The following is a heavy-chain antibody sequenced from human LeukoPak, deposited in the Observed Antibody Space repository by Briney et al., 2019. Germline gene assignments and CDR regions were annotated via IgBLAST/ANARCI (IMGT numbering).Heavy chain of an antibody. V-gene: IGHV1-46*01. J-gene: IGHJ6*02. CDR1: GYTFTSYY. CDR2: INPSGGST. CDR3: ARDPDWLSGYYYYGMDV. D-gene: IGHD3-9*01. Sequence: GASVKVSCKASGYTFTSYYMHWVRQAPGQGLEWMGIINPSGGSTSYAQKFQGRVTMTRDTSTSTVYMELSNLRSEDTAVYYCARDPDWLSGYYYYGMDVCGQGTTVTVSS.